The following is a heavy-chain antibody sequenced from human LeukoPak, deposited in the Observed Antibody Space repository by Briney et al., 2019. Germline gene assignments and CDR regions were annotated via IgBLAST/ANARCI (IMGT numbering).Heavy chain of an antibody. CDR3: ARDRDYTSAYYHYMDV. CDR1: GFSFDDYG. Sequence: GGSLRLSCAASGFSFDDYGMSWVRQAPGKGLEWVSGITLNGGNTGYADSVKGRFTISRDNAKISLYLQMNSLRAEDTALYHCARDRDYTSAYYHYMDVWGQGTTVTVAS. D-gene: IGHD3-3*01. J-gene: IGHJ6*02. V-gene: IGHV3-20*01. CDR2: ITLNGGNT.